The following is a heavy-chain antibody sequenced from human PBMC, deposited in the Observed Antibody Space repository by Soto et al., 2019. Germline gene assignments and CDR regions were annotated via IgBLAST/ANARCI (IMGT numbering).Heavy chain of an antibody. J-gene: IGHJ3*02. CDR3: XRTYECAKSDCYRAFDI. D-gene: IGHD2-21*02. V-gene: IGHV3-30*04. CDR1: GFTFSSYA. CDR2: TSSDGTDN. Sequence: PGGCMRLACAASGFTFSSYAMHWVRQAPGTGPEWVAATSSDGTDNVYADSVSGRFTISRDNSKNTLYLQMNSLRSEDAAVYYCXRTYECAKSDCYRAFDIWGQGTMVTVSS.